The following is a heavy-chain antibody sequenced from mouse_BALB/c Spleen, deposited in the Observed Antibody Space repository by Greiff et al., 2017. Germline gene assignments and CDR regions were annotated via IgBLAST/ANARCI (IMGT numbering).Heavy chain of an antibody. CDR3: TRLGTTVVPYFDY. Sequence: LQQPGSELVRPGASVKLSCKASGYTFTSYWMHWVKQRPGQGLEWIGNIYPGSGSTNYDEKFKSKATLTVDTSSSTAYMQLSSLTSEDSAVYYGTRLGTTVVPYFDYWGQGTTLTVSS. CDR1: GYTFTSYW. V-gene: IGHV1S22*01. D-gene: IGHD1-1*01. CDR2: IYPGSGST. J-gene: IGHJ2*01.